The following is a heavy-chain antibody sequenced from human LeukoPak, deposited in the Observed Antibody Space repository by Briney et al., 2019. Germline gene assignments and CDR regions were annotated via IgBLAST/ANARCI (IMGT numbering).Heavy chain of an antibody. J-gene: IGHJ6*03. D-gene: IGHD2-2*01. V-gene: IGHV1-8*01. CDR3: ARGPSSSTPPPYYYMDV. CDR1: GYTFTSYD. Sequence: ASVKVSCKASGYTFTSYDINWVRQATGQGLEWMGWMNPNSGNTGYAQKFQGRVTMTRNTSISTAYMELSSLRSEDTAVYYCARGPSSSTPPPYYYMDVWGKGTTVTVSS. CDR2: MNPNSGNT.